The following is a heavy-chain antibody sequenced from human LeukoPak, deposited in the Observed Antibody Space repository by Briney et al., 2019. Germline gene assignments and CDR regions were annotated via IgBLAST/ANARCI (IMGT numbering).Heavy chain of an antibody. J-gene: IGHJ6*02. V-gene: IGHV4-61*01. CDR3: ARGASGMDV. CDR1: GGSVSNGSYY. CDR2: IYYSGST. Sequence: SETLSLTCTVSGGSVSNGSYYWSWIRQPPGKGLEWIGYIYYSGSTNYNPSLKSRVTISVDTSKNQFSLKLTSVTAADTAVYYCARGASGMDVWGQGTTVTVSS.